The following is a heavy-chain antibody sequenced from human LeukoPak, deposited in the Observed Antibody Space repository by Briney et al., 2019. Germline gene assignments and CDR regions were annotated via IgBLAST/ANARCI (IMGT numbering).Heavy chain of an antibody. J-gene: IGHJ4*02. CDR1: GFTFSSYS. V-gene: IGHV3-48*04. CDR2: ISSSGSTI. D-gene: IGHD1-26*01. Sequence: GGSLRLSCAASGFTFSSYSMNWVRQAPGKGLEWVSYISSSGSTIYYADSVKGRFTISRDNAKNSLYLQMNSLRAEDTAVYYCARGGSGSYTEMVYWGQGTLVTVSS. CDR3: ARGGSGSYTEMVY.